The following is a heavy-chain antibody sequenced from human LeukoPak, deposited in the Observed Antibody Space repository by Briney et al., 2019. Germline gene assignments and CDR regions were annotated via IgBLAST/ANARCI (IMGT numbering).Heavy chain of an antibody. CDR1: GFFFSTYW. CDR2: IKQDGSEK. J-gene: IGHJ4*02. V-gene: IGHV3-7*01. Sequence: PGGSLRLSCTTSGFFFSTYWMNWVRQAPGKGLEWVAAIKQDGSEKYYVDSVKGRFTISRDNAKNSLYLQMNSLRAEDTAVYYCARDGGSYRFDYWGQGTLVTVSS. D-gene: IGHD1-26*01. CDR3: ARDGGSYRFDY.